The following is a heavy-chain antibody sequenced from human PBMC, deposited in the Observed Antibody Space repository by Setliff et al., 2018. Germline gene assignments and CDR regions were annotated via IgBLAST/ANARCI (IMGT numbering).Heavy chain of an antibody. Sequence: PSETLSLTCTVSGGSISSSSYYWGWIRQPPGKGLEWIGSIYYSGSTYYNPSLKSRVTISVDTSKNQFSLKLSSVTAADTAVYYCATVEAITIAAAGTTIFDYWGQGTLVTVSS. V-gene: IGHV4-39*01. CDR3: ATVEAITIAAAGTTIFDY. CDR2: IYYSGST. CDR1: GGSISSSSYY. J-gene: IGHJ4*02. D-gene: IGHD6-13*01.